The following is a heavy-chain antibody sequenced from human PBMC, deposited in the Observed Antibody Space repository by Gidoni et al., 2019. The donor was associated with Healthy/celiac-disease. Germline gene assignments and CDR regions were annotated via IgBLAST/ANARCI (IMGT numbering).Heavy chain of an antibody. CDR2: LYYSGST. V-gene: IGHV4-39*01. CDR3: ARLRYCSSTSCSSFDP. Sequence: QLQLQESGPGLVKPSETLSLTCTVSGVSISSSSYYWGWIRQPPGKGLEWIGSLYYSGSTYYNPSLKSRVTISVDTSKNQFSLKLSSVTAADTAVYYCARLRYCSSTSCSSFDPWGQGTLVTVSS. J-gene: IGHJ5*02. CDR1: GVSISSSSYY. D-gene: IGHD2-2*01.